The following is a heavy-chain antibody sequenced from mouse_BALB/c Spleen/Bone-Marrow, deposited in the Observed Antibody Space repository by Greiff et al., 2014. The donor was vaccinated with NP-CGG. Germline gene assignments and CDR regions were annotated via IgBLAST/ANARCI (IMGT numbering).Heavy chain of an antibody. J-gene: IGHJ4*01. Sequence: DVMLVESGGGLVQPKGSLKLSCAASGFTFNTYAMNWVRQAPGKGLEWVARIRSKSHNYATYYADSVKDRFTISRDDSQSMLYLQXNNLQTEDTAMYFCVRHYYGYAPYAMDYWGQGTSVTVSS. CDR3: VRHYYGYAPYAMDY. D-gene: IGHD1-2*01. CDR2: IRSKSHNYAT. V-gene: IGHV10-1*02. CDR1: GFTFNTYA.